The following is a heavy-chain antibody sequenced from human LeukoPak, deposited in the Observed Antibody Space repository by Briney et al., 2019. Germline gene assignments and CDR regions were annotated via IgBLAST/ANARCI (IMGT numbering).Heavy chain of an antibody. Sequence: PSETLSLTCTVSGGSISSYYWSWIRQPPGKGLEWIGYIYYSGSTNYNPSLKSRVTISVDTSKNQFSLKLSSVTAADTAVYYCARVHHYDSSGWDYYYYYYGMDVWGQGTTVTVSS. V-gene: IGHV4-59*01. J-gene: IGHJ6*02. D-gene: IGHD3-22*01. CDR3: ARVHHYDSSGWDYYYYYYGMDV. CDR2: IYYSGST. CDR1: GGSISSYY.